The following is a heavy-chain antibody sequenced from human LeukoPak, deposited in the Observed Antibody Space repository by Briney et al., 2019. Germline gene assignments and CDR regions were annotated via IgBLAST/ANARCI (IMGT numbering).Heavy chain of an antibody. CDR3: ARAALRTPLTYFDY. V-gene: IGHV4-38-2*02. CDR2: IYHSGRT. D-gene: IGHD5-12*01. Sequence: PSETLSLTCTVSGYSISSGYYWGWIRQPPGKGLEWIGNIYHSGRTYYNPSLKSRVTISVDTSKNQFSLKLSSVTAADTAVYYCARAALRTPLTYFDYWGQGTLVTVSS. CDR1: GYSISSGYY. J-gene: IGHJ4*02.